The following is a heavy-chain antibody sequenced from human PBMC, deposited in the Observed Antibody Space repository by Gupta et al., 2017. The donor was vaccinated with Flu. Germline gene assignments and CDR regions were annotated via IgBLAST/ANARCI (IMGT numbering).Heavy chain of an antibody. J-gene: IGHJ6*02. Sequence: QVQLHQSGPVLVKPSETLSLTCSVSGDATKNFFCSWLRQPPEKVLEWIAHLDYNGNATLNDSVTVVVAMYLDKSKNQFDLKLGRVNAVETGVYYCAKHDGDSGADEVDTWGQGTAVTVSS. D-gene: IGHD1-26*01. CDR1: GDATKNFF. CDR2: LDYNGNA. CDR3: AKHDGDSGADEVDT. V-gene: IGHV4-59*08.